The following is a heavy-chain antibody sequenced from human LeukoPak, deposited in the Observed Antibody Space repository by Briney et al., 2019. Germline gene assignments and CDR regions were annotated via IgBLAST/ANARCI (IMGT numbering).Heavy chain of an antibody. CDR2: MNPNSGST. Sequence: ASVKVSCKASGYTFTSYDINWVRQATGQGLEWMGWMNPNSGSTGYAQKFQGRVTMTRDTSISTAHMELSRLRSDDTAVYYCARGLGKGFDPWGQGTLVTVSS. J-gene: IGHJ5*02. CDR3: ARGLGKGFDP. CDR1: GYTFTSYD. V-gene: IGHV1-8*01.